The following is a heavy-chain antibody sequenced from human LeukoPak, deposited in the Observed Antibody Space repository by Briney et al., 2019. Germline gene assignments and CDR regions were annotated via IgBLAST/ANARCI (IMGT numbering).Heavy chain of an antibody. D-gene: IGHD4-17*01. CDR2: INSDGSST. J-gene: IGHJ4*02. Sequence: GGSLRLSCAASGFTFSSYWMHWVRQAPGKGLVWVSRINSDGSSTSYADSVKGRFTISRDNAKNTLYLQMNSLRAEDTAVYYCARPPGSHGDYCWGQGTLVTVSS. CDR1: GFTFSSYW. CDR3: ARPPGSHGDYC. V-gene: IGHV3-74*01.